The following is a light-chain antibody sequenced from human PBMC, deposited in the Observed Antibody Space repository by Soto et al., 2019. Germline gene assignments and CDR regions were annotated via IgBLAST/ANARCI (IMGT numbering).Light chain of an antibody. CDR1: SNDDGTYHY. V-gene: IGLV2-14*03. Sequence: QSALTQPASVSGSPGQSITLSCTGTSNDDGTYHYISWYQQLPGKAPKLIIYDVSNRPSGVSNRFSGSKSGNTASLTISGLQAEDEGDYYCSSYRRSNTLLFGTGTKVTVL. J-gene: IGLJ1*01. CDR3: SSYRRSNTLL. CDR2: DVS.